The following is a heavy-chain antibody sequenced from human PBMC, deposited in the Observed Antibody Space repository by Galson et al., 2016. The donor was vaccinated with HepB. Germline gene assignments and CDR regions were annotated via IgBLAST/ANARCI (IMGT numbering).Heavy chain of an antibody. V-gene: IGHV1-18*04. CDR3: ARDGKGIVGLTFDF. CDR2: ISVFNGNA. Sequence: SVKFSCKASGYTFSDYGVGWVRQAPGQGLEWLGWISVFNGNANYAKTFQGRVTMTADISTNTAYLDLTSLTSYDTAFYYCARDGKGIVGLTFDFWGQGTLVTVSS. CDR1: GYTFSDYG. D-gene: IGHD3/OR15-3a*01. J-gene: IGHJ4*02.